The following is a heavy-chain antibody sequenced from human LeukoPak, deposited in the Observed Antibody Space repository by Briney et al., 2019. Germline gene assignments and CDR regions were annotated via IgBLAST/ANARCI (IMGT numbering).Heavy chain of an antibody. D-gene: IGHD5-18*01. CDR3: ARAGYSYPYYFDY. Sequence: GGSLRLSCAASGFTFSSYSMNWVRQAPGKGLEWVSSISSSSSYIYYADSVKGRFTISRDNAKNSLYLQMNSLRAEDTAVYCCARAGYSYPYYFDYWGQGTLVTVSS. CDR1: GFTFSSYS. V-gene: IGHV3-21*01. J-gene: IGHJ4*02. CDR2: ISSSSSYI.